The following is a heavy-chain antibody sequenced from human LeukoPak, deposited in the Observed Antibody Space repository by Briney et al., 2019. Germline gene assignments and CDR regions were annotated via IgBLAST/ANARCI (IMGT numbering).Heavy chain of an antibody. CDR1: GGSFSGYY. CDR3: ARGRPDANWFDP. CDR2: INHSGST. J-gene: IGHJ5*02. V-gene: IGHV4-34*01. Sequence: SETLSLTCAVYGGSFSGYYWSWIRQPPGKGLEWIGEINHSGSTNYNPSLKSRVTISVDTSKNQFSLKLSSVTAADTAVYYCARGRPDANWFDPWGQGTLVTVSS. D-gene: IGHD1-14*01.